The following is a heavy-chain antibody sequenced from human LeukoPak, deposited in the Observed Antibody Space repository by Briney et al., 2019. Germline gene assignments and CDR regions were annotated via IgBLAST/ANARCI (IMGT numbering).Heavy chain of an antibody. CDR3: ASCSGWYNHAEYFQH. Sequence: PGGSLRLSCAASGFTFSSYAMSWVRQAPGKGLEWVSAISGSGGSTYYADSVKGRFTISRDNSKNTLYLQMNSLRAEDTAVYYCASCSGWYNHAEYFQHWGQGTLVTVSS. V-gene: IGHV3-23*01. D-gene: IGHD6-19*01. J-gene: IGHJ1*01. CDR1: GFTFSSYA. CDR2: ISGSGGST.